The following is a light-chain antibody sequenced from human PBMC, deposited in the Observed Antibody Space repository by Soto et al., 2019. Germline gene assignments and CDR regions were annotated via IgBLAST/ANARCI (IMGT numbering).Light chain of an antibody. CDR3: AAWDGSLNGYV. V-gene: IGLV1-44*01. CDR2: SNS. CDR1: SSNIGSYT. J-gene: IGLJ1*01. Sequence: QSVLTQPPSASGTPGQRVTISCSGSSSNIGSYTVNWYQHVPGTAPKLLMYSNSERPSGVPSRFSGSLSGTSASLAISGLQSEDEADYYCAAWDGSLNGYVFGAGTKVTVL.